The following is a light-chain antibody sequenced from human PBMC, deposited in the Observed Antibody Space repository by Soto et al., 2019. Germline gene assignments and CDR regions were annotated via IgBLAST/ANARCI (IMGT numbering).Light chain of an antibody. CDR3: QKYNSALT. CDR2: KVS. CDR1: QSISEW. Sequence: DIQMTQSPSTLSASVGDRVTITCRASQSISEWLAWYQQKPGKAPKLLIYKVSSLDSGVPSRFSGSGSGTDFTLTISSLQPEDVATYFCQKYNSALTFGQGTRLEIK. V-gene: IGKV1-5*03. J-gene: IGKJ5*01.